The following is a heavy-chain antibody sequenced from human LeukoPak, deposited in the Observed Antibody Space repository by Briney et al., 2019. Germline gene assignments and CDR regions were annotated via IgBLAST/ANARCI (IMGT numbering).Heavy chain of an antibody. J-gene: IGHJ3*02. V-gene: IGHV3-21*01. CDR1: GFTFSSYS. CDR3: ARAGGYCSSTSCYLTAFDI. CDR2: ISSSSSYI. D-gene: IGHD2-2*01. Sequence: GGSLRLSCAASGFTFSSYSMNWGRQAPGKGLEGVSSISSSSSYIYYADSVKGGFTISRDNAKNSLYLQMNSLRAEDTAVYYCARAGGYCSSTSCYLTAFDIWGQGTMVTVSS.